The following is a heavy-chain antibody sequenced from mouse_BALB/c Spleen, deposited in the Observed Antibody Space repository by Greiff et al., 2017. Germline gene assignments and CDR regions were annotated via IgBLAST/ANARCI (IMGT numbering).Heavy chain of an antibody. CDR2: ININGGST. Sequence: EVKLVESGGGLVKLGGSLKLSCAASGFTFSSYYMSWVRQTPEKRLELVAAININGGSTYYPDTVKGRFTISRDNAKNTLYLQMSSLKSEDTALYYCARQSQTGKDAMDYWGQGTSVTVSS. J-gene: IGHJ4*01. V-gene: IGHV5-6-2*01. D-gene: IGHD4-1*01. CDR1: GFTFSSYY. CDR3: ARQSQTGKDAMDY.